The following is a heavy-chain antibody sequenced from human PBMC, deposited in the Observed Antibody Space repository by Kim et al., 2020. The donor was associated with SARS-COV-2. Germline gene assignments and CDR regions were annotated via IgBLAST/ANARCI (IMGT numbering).Heavy chain of an antibody. CDR2: INPIIGAA. V-gene: IGHV1-2*02. Sequence: ASVKVSCKASGYTFTSYSLHWVRQAPGQGLEWMGWINPIIGAANYAQNFQGRVTITADASTSTAYMDVSRLRSDDTADTSGASCRRGCLNDRYYFLGVG. CDR3: ASCRRGCLNDRYYFLGV. D-gene: IGHD2-15*01. CDR1: GYTFTSYS. J-gene: IGHJ6*03.